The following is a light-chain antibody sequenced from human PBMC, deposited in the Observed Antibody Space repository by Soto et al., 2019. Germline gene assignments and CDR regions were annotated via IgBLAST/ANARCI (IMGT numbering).Light chain of an antibody. CDR2: AAS. J-gene: IGKJ1*01. CDR3: LQHNSYPWT. V-gene: IGKV1-17*01. Sequence: DIQMTQSPSSLSASVGDRVTMTCRASQGIRKDLGWYQQKPGKAPKGLIFAASSLQSGVPSRFSGSGSGTEFTLTISSLQPEDSATYYCLQHNSYPWTFGQGTKVEIK. CDR1: QGIRKD.